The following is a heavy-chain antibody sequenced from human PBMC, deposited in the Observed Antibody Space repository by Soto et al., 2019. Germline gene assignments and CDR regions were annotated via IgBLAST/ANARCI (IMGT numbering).Heavy chain of an antibody. CDR3: ASVRGTTVVTPYVFGWFDP. V-gene: IGHV1-69*06. D-gene: IGHD4-17*01. CDR1: GGTFSSYA. CDR2: IIPIFGTA. J-gene: IGHJ5*02. Sequence: ASVKVSCKASGGTFSSYAISWVRQAPGQGLEWMGGIIPIFGTANYAQKFQGRVTITADKSTSTAYMELSSLRSEDTAVYYCASVRGTTVVTPYVFGWFDPWGQGTLVNVS.